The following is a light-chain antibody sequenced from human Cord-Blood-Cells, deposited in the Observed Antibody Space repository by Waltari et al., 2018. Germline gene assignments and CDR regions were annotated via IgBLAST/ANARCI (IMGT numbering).Light chain of an antibody. CDR2: GAS. CDR3: QQYGSSPPYT. CDR1: QSVSSSY. V-gene: IGKV3-20*01. J-gene: IGKJ2*01. Sequence: EIVLTQSPGTLSLSPGERATLPCRASQSVSSSYLAWYQQKPGQAPRLLIYGASSRATGIPDGFSGSGSGTDFTLTISRLEPEDFAVYYCQQYGSSPPYTFGQGIKLEIK.